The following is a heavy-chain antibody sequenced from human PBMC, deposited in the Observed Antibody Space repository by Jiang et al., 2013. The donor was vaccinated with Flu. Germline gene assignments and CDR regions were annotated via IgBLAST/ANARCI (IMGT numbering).Heavy chain of an antibody. CDR2: INPSGGST. J-gene: IGHJ6*02. CDR1: GYTFTSYF. CDR3: SVGISVAATLFEDYGLDV. Sequence: SGAEVKKPGASVKVSCKASGYTFTSYFMHWVRQAPGQGLEWMGIINPSGGSTTYAQKFQGRVTMTRDTSTSTVYMELSSLRSEDTALYYCSVGISVAATLFEDYGLDVWGPGTTVIVSS. D-gene: IGHD6-19*01. V-gene: IGHV1-46*03.